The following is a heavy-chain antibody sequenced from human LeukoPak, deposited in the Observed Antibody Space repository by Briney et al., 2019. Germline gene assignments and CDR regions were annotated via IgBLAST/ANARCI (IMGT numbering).Heavy chain of an antibody. CDR2: IKEDGSDK. J-gene: IGHJ4*02. Sequence: QTGGSLRLSCAASGFTFSNYWMSWVRQTPGKGLEWVANIKEDGSDKYCVDSLKGRFTISRDNAKNSLYLQMNSLRAEDTAVYYCAKDRTRQAYWGQGTLVTVSS. V-gene: IGHV3-7*03. CDR1: GFTFSNYW. CDR3: AKDRTRQAY. D-gene: IGHD3-3*01.